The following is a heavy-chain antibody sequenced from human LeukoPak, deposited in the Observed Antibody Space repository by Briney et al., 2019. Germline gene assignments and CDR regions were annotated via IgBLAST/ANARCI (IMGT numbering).Heavy chain of an antibody. D-gene: IGHD3-3*01. CDR3: ARPESYDFWSGYYKNDAFDI. V-gene: IGHV3-23*01. CDR1: GFTFSSYA. CDR2: ISCSGGST. J-gene: IGHJ3*02. Sequence: GGSLRLSCAASGFTFSSYAMSWVRQAPGKGLEWVSAISCSGGSTYYADSVKGRFTISTDNSNNTLYLQMTSLRAEDTAVYYCARPESYDFWSGYYKNDAFDIWGQGTLVTVSS.